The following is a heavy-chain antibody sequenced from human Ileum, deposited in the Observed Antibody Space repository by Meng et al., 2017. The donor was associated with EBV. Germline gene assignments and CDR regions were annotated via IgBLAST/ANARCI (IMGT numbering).Heavy chain of an antibody. CDR3: ATGVADFEY. CDR2: MNPNRGTT. J-gene: IGHJ4*02. CDR1: GYTFTSYD. Sequence: QVQLVQSGADVKTPGASAKVSCKASGYTFTSYDLNWVRQGTGQGLEWMGWMNPNRGTTGYAQKFQGRVTMTRNISKSTAYMDLSSLRSEDTAVYYCATGVADFEYWGQGTLVTVSS. D-gene: IGHD6-19*01. V-gene: IGHV1-8*01.